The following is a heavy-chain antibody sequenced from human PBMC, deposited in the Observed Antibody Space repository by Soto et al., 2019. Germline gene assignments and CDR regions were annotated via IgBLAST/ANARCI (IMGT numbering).Heavy chain of an antibody. J-gene: IGHJ5*01. CDR1: GYTFATYD. D-gene: IGHD2-21*01. CDR2: MNPNSGNT. Sequence: QVQLVQSGAEVKTPGASVKVSCKASGYTFATYDINWVRQAPGQGLEWMGWMNPNSGNTGYAQKFQGRLTMTRDTALSVAHMELSSLRNEDTGVYYCARSDGYNFNWLDSWGQGTLVTVSA. V-gene: IGHV1-8*01. CDR3: ARSDGYNFNWLDS.